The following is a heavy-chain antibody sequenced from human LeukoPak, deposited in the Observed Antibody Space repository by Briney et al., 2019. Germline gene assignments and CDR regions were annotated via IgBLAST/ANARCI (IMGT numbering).Heavy chain of an antibody. CDR2: IYPRDGST. Sequence: ASVKVSCKTSGYTFINYGITWVRQAPGQGLEWMGMIYPRDGSTSYAQKFQGRVTVTRDTSTSTVHMELSGLRSEDTAVYYCARDQEGFDYWGQGTLVTVSS. V-gene: IGHV1-46*01. CDR1: GYTFINYG. CDR3: ARDQEGFDY. J-gene: IGHJ4*02.